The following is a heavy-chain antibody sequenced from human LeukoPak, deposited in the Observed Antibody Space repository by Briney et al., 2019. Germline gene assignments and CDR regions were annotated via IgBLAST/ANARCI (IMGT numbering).Heavy chain of an antibody. CDR1: GGSISSSTYY. J-gene: IGHJ3*02. CDR2: IYYSGST. D-gene: IGHD3-22*01. Sequence: PSETLSLTCAVSGGSISSSTYYWGWIRQPPGKGLEWIGSIYYSGSTYYNPSLKSRVTISVDTSKSQFSLKLRSVTATDTAVYYCAILPGGYYYDSSGYYHDAFDIWGQGTTVTVSS. CDR3: AILPGGYYYDSSGYYHDAFDI. V-gene: IGHV4-39*01.